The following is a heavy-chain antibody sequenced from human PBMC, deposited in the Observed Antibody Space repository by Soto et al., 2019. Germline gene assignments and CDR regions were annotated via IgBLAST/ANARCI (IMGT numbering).Heavy chain of an antibody. Sequence: EVQLVESGGGLVQPGGSLRLSCAASGFTFGSYWMTWVRQAPGKGLEWVANINRDGSVKNYVDSVKGRFTVSRDNANGSLYLQMYSLRVEDAAVYYCTRDSSPKYTTYWVHAFDFWGQGTMVTVS. CDR3: TRDSSPKYTTYWVHAFDF. V-gene: IGHV3-7*05. J-gene: IGHJ3*01. CDR1: GFTFGSYW. D-gene: IGHD2-2*02. CDR2: INRDGSVK.